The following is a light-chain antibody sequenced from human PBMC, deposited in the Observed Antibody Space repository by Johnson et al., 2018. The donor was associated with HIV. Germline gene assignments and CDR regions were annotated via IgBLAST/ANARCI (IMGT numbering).Light chain of an antibody. J-gene: IGLJ1*01. CDR3: GTWDSSRSACYV. CDR2: DNN. CDR1: SSNIGNNY. V-gene: IGLV1-51*01. Sequence: QSVLTQPPSVSAAPGQKVTISCSGSSSNIGNNYVSWYQQLPGTAPKLLIYDNNKRPSGIPDRFSGSKSGTSATLGITGLQTGDEADYYCGTWDSSRSACYVVGTETMVTVL.